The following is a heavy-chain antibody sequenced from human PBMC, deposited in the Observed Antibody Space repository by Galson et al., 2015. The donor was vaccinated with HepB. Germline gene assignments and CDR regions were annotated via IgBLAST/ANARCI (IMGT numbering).Heavy chain of an antibody. CDR1: GFTFSSYS. CDR3: ARGGRYFDWLFMS. V-gene: IGHV3-21*01. CDR2: ISSSSSYI. J-gene: IGHJ5*02. Sequence: SLRLSCAASGFTFSSYSMNWVRQAPGKGLEWVSSISSSSSYIYYADSVKGRFTISRDNAKNSLYLQMNSLRAEDTAVYYCARGGRYFDWLFMSWGQGTLVTVSS. D-gene: IGHD3-9*01.